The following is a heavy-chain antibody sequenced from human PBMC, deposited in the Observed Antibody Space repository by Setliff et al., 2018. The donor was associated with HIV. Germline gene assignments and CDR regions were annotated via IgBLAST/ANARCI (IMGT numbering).Heavy chain of an antibody. CDR2: IKPDGSEI. V-gene: IGHV3-7*03. Sequence: AGGSLRLSCVASGFTFSNSWMNWVRQAPGKGLEWVANIKPDGSEIYYVDSVKGRFTISRDDAKSSLFLQMDNLRSDDTAVYYCARGALRMTSYWGKGTLVTVSS. CDR1: GFTFSNSW. CDR3: ARGALRMTSY. J-gene: IGHJ4*02. D-gene: IGHD2-15*01.